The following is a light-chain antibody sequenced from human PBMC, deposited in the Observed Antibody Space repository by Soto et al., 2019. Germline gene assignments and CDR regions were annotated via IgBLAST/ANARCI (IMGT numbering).Light chain of an antibody. CDR3: SSYLGSSTLSGV. CDR2: DVG. Sequence: QSVLTQPASVSGSPGQSITVSCTGTTSDVGGYDYVAWYQQHPGKAPKLMIYDVGSRPSGVSNRFSGSKSGNTASLTISGLQAEDEADYYCSSYLGSSTLSGVFGTGTKLTVL. J-gene: IGLJ1*01. V-gene: IGLV2-14*01. CDR1: TSDVGGYDY.